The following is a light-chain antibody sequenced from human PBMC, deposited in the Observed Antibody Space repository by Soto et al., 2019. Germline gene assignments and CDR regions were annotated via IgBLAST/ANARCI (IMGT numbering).Light chain of an antibody. CDR2: EGG. Sequence: QSALTQPASVSGSPGQSITISCTGTSSDVVSYNLVSWYQHHPGKAPKLMIYEGGKRPSGVSNRFSGSKSGNSASLTISGLQAGDEADYYCCSYAGSNTHYVFGTGTKVTVL. J-gene: IGLJ1*01. CDR1: SSDVVSYNL. V-gene: IGLV2-23*01. CDR3: CSYAGSNTHYV.